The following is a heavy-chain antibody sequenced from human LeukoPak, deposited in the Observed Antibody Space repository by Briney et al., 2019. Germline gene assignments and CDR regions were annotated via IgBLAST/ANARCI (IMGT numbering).Heavy chain of an antibody. V-gene: IGHV3-53*01. D-gene: IGHD1-26*01. J-gene: IGHJ4*02. CDR1: GFTVSSNY. CDR2: IYSGGST. CDR3: ARERVLLRGRTFDY. Sequence: GGSLRLSCAASGFTVSSNYMSWVRQAPGKGLEWVSVIYSGGSTYYADSVKGRFTISRDNSKNTLYLQMNSLRAEDTAVYYCARERVLLRGRTFDYWGQGTLVTVSS.